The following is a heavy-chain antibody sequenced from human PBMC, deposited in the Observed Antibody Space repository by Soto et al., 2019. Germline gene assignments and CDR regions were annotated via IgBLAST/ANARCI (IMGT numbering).Heavy chain of an antibody. V-gene: IGHV4-59*08. CDR2: IYYSGST. Sequence: SETLSLTCTVSGGSFSTYYWSWIRQPPGKGLEWIGYIYYSGSTNSNPSLKSRVTLSVDTSKNQFSLKLSSVTAADTAVYYCARRLPGNWYFDLWGRGTLVTVSS. J-gene: IGHJ2*01. CDR1: GGSFSTYY. CDR3: ARRLPGNWYFDL.